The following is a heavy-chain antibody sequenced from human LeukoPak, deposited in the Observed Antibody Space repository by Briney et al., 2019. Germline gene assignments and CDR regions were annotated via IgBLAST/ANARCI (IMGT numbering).Heavy chain of an antibody. CDR3: ARDYDFWSGTYEYNWFDP. CDR2: INAGNGNT. Sequence: ASVKVSCKASGYTFTSYAMHWVRLAPGQRLEWMGWINAGNGNTKYSQEFQGRVTITRDTSASTAYMELSSLRSEDMAVYYCARDYDFWSGTYEYNWFDPWGQGTLVTVSS. D-gene: IGHD3-3*01. V-gene: IGHV1-3*03. CDR1: GYTFTSYA. J-gene: IGHJ5*02.